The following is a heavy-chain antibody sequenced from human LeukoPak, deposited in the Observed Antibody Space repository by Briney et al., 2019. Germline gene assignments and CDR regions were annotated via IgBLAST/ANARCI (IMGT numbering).Heavy chain of an antibody. CDR3: AGHHYYGSGSYYSDY. CDR1: GFTFSSYA. Sequence: GGSLRLSCAASGFTFSSYAMSWVRQAPGKGLEWVSSISSSSSYIYYADSVKGRFTIPRDNAKNSLYLQMNSLRAEDTAVYYCAGHHYYGSGSYYSDYWGQGTLVTVSS. J-gene: IGHJ4*02. D-gene: IGHD3-10*01. V-gene: IGHV3-21*01. CDR2: ISSSSSYI.